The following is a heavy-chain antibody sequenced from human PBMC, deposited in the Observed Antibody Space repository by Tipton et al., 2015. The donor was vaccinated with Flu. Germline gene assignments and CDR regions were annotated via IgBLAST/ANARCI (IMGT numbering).Heavy chain of an antibody. CDR2: ISYDGSNK. J-gene: IGHJ6*02. CDR1: GFTFSSYG. V-gene: IGHV3-30*18. Sequence: SLRLSCAASGFTFSSYGMHWVRQAPGKGLEWVAVISYDGSNKYYADSVKGRFTISRDNSKNTLYLQMNSLRAEDTAVYYCAKDRDEIHDIVVAHSHYYYYYGMDVWGQGTTVPVSS. CDR3: AKDRDEIHDIVVAHSHYYYYYGMDV. D-gene: IGHD2-15*01.